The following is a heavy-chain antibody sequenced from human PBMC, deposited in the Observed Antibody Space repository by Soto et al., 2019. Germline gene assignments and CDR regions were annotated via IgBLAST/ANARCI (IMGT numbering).Heavy chain of an antibody. Sequence: TSETLSITCTVSGVSLTSGTYYWSWIRQHPGKGLEWIGYIFYSGSTDYNPSLKSRVNISVDTSKNQFSLKLSSVTAADTAVYYCATTEDYFDYWGQGTLVTVSS. V-gene: IGHV4-31*03. CDR1: GVSLTSGTYY. CDR2: IFYSGST. J-gene: IGHJ4*02. CDR3: ATTEDYFDY.